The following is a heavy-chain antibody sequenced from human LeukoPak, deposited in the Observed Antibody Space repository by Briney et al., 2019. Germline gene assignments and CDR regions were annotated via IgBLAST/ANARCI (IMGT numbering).Heavy chain of an antibody. CDR2: IYYSGST. J-gene: IGHJ4*02. Sequence: TTSETLSLTCTVSGGSISSSSYYWGWIRQPPGKGLEWIGSIYYSGSTYYNPSLKSRVTISVDTSKNQFSLKLSSVTAADTAVYYCARRTNVGDSSGYYYYDYFDYWGQGTLVTVSS. D-gene: IGHD3-22*01. CDR1: GGSISSSSYY. V-gene: IGHV4-39*01. CDR3: ARRTNVGDSSGYYYYDYFDY.